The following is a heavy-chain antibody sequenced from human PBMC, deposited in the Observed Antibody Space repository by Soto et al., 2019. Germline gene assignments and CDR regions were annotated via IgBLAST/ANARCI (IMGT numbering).Heavy chain of an antibody. Sequence: QMQLQESLPGPVKPLETLSLTCAVSGGSVISDNWWNWVRQSQEKGLEWIGEIHHGGTTNYNPSLSGRVTISIDKAVNRFSLRLTSWTAANTAVYFCARSWDYALTCWGKGTLVTVSS. CDR1: GGSVISDNW. CDR2: IHHGGTT. CDR3: ARSWDYALTC. J-gene: IGHJ4*02. D-gene: IGHD4-17*01. V-gene: IGHV4-4*02.